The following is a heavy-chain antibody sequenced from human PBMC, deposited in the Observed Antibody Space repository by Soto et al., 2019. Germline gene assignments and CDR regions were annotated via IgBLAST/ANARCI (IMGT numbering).Heavy chain of an antibody. CDR3: VKRGRDWGAFVF. CDR2: IGGTDGDSDGVA. V-gene: IGHV3-23*01. CDR1: GFILNNYA. Sequence: VQLLESGGDLVQPGGSLRLSCVASGFILNNYAMSWVRQAPGKGLEWVSTIGGTDGDSDGVAWYEDSGKGRLTISSDRSANTLFLHMDNLRAEGSALYSCVKRGRDWGAFVFWGQGTTVVVSS. D-gene: IGHD2-21*02. J-gene: IGHJ3*01.